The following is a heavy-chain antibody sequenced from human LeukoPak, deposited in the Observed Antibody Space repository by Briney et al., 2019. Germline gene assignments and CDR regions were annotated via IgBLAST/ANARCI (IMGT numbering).Heavy chain of an antibody. Sequence: SGPALVKPTQTLTLTCTFSGFSLNIYGMCVSWIRQPPGKALEWLALIDWDDDKYYSTSLKTRLTISKDTSKNLVVLTMTNMDPVDTATYFCARTLPRGLDTSGPFDYWGQGTLVTVSS. CDR2: IDWDDDK. CDR1: GFSLNIYGMC. CDR3: ARTLPRGLDTSGPFDY. D-gene: IGHD3-22*01. J-gene: IGHJ4*02. V-gene: IGHV2-70*01.